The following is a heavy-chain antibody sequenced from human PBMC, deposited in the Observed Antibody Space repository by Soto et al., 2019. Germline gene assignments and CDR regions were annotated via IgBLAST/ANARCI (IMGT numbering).Heavy chain of an antibody. CDR2: IYYSGST. D-gene: IGHD3-10*01. Sequence: SETLSLTCTVSGGSISSYYWSWIRQPPGKGLEWIGYIYYSGSTNYNPSLKSRVTISVDTSKNQFSLKLSSVIAADTAVYYRARSTMVRGYYYYGMDVWGQGTTVTVSS. J-gene: IGHJ6*02. CDR1: GGSISSYY. V-gene: IGHV4-59*01. CDR3: ARSTMVRGYYYYGMDV.